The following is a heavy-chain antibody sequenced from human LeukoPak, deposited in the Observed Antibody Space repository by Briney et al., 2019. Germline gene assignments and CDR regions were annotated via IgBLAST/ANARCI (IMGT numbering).Heavy chain of an antibody. V-gene: IGHV1-2*02. CDR3: ARDVVGATPTEN. J-gene: IGHJ4*02. Sequence: GASVKVSCKASGGTFSSYAISWVRQAPGQGLEWMGWINPNSGGTNYAQKFQGRVTMTRDTSISTAYMELSRLRSDDTAVYYCARDVVGATPTENWGQGTLVTVSS. CDR2: INPNSGGT. CDR1: GGTFSSYA. D-gene: IGHD1-26*01.